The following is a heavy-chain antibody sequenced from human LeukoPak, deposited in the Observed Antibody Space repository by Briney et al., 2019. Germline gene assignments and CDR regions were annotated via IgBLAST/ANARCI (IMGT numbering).Heavy chain of an antibody. CDR1: GGSISSGGYS. V-gene: IGHV4-30-2*01. D-gene: IGHD3-22*01. J-gene: IGHJ3*02. CDR3: ARAPVPNYYDSSGYSGRMAFDI. CDR2: IYHSGST. Sequence: PSETLSLTCAVSGGSISSGGYSWSWLRQPPGKGLEWIGYIYHSGSTYYNPSLKSRVTISVDRSKNQFSLKLSSVTAADTAVYYCARAPVPNYYDSSGYSGRMAFDIWGQGTMVTVSS.